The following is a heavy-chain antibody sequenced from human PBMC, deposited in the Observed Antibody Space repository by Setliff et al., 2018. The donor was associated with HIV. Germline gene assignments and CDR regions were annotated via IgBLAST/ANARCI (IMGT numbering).Heavy chain of an antibody. CDR2: ISSSATYT. J-gene: IGHJ6*03. CDR3: ARAMNHYGSGTFEYYYYMDV. CDR1: GFTFSDYY. D-gene: IGHD3-10*01. Sequence: GGSLRLSCAASGFTFSDYYMSWIRQAPGKGLEWISFISSSATYTTYADSVKGRFTISRDNAKKSMYLQMNSLRGEDTAVYYCARAMNHYGSGTFEYYYYMDVWGKGTTVTVSS. V-gene: IGHV3-11*03.